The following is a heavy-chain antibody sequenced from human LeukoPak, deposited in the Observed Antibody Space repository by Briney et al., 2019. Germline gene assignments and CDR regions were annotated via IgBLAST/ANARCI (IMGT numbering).Heavy chain of an antibody. CDR2: INGKRGDT. J-gene: IGHJ4*02. D-gene: IGHD7-27*01. CDR3: ARDNDWGVDY. CDR1: GFTFTDHY. V-gene: IGHV1-2*02. Sequence: ASVTVSCKASGFTFTDHYMHWVRQAPGQGLEWMGWINGKRGDTNYAQNFQDRVTMTRDTSTSTVYMELSRLTVDDTAVYYCARDNDWGVDYWGQGTLVTVSS.